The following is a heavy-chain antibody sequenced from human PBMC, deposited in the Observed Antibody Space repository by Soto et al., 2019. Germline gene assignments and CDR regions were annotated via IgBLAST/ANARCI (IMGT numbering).Heavy chain of an antibody. J-gene: IGHJ5*01. CDR2: IYWHDDK. CDR3: AHRHPSAVGTDRYCFGS. D-gene: IGHD6-13*01. Sequence: QITLKESGPTLVKPTQTLTLTCTCSGFALSTRGVGVGWIRQPPGKALEWLALIYWHDDKRYNPSLKSRLTITQDTSKNQVVLTLTNVDPVDTGTYYCAHRHPSAVGTDRYCFGSWGQGSLVTVSS. V-gene: IGHV2-5*01. CDR1: GFALSTRGVG.